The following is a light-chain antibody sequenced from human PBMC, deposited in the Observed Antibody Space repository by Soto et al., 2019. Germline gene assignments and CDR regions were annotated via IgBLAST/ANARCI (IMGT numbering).Light chain of an antibody. CDR1: QSLLHHNGHNY. CDR3: IQTRQAPYT. V-gene: IGKV2-28*01. Sequence: DIVMTQSPLSLPVTPGEPASISCRSSQSLLHHNGHNYLDWYLQKPGQSPKVLIYLSFNRASGVSARFSGSRSGTDCTLKISRVEAEDFGVYYCIQTRQAPYTFGQGTELEIK. CDR2: LSF. J-gene: IGKJ2*01.